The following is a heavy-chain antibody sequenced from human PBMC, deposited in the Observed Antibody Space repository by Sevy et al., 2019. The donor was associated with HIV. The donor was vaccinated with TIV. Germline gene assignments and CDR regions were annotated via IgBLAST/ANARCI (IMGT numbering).Heavy chain of an antibody. J-gene: IGHJ1*01. CDR3: ARRVAAAGQGNEYFQH. D-gene: IGHD6-13*01. CDR2: ISYGGST. CDR1: GGSITDKKYY. V-gene: IGHV4-39*01. Sequence: SETLSLTCTVSGGSITDKKYYWAWIRQPPGKGVEWIGSISYGGSTYYNPSLQSRVTLSVDTCKNQFSLNLSSVTAADTAKYYCARRVAAAGQGNEYFQHWGRRTLVTGSS.